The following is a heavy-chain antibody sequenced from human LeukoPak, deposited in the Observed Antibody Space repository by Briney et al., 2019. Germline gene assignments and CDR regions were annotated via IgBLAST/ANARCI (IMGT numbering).Heavy chain of an antibody. CDR2: IKQDGSER. CDR3: ARIEPDNSGWLY. Sequence: PGGSLRLSCAGSGFTFSRFWLSWVRQAPGKGLEWVANIKQDGSERYYVDSVKGRFSISRDNAKSSLYLEMKTLRVEDTAVYYCARIEPDNSGWLYWGQGTLVTVSS. J-gene: IGHJ4*02. D-gene: IGHD3-22*01. CDR1: GFTFSRFW. V-gene: IGHV3-7*01.